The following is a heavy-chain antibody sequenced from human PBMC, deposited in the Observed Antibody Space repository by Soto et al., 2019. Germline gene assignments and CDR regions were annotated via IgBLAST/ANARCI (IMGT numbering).Heavy chain of an antibody. CDR1: GYTFTGYY. CDR3: ATKTSGSYSSFDY. CDR2: INPNSGGT. V-gene: IGHV1-2*04. Sequence: ASVKVSCKASGYTFTGYYMHWVRQAPGQGLEWMGRINPNSGGTNYAQKFQGWVTMTRDTSISTAYMELSRLRSDDTAVYYCATKTSGSYSSFDYWGQGTLVTVSS. J-gene: IGHJ4*02. D-gene: IGHD3-10*01.